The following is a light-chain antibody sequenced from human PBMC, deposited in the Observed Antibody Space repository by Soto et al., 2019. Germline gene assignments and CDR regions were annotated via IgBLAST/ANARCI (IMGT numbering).Light chain of an antibody. Sequence: LSPGTLLLFPTESASLSRSVSKSVTIGYLAWFQQRPGQAPRLLIFGARTRASGVPDRFSGSGSETEFSFTISRLEPEDFAAYYCQQYGTSPWTFGGGGKVDI. V-gene: IGKV3-20*01. CDR2: GAR. J-gene: IGKJ4*01. CDR3: QQYGTSPWT. CDR1: KSVTIGY.